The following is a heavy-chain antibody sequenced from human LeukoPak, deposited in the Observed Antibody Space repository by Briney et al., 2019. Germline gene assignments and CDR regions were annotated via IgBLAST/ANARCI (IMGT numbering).Heavy chain of an antibody. CDR1: GGSISSSNW. CDR3: ARGGSGSYYGWFDP. J-gene: IGHJ5*02. CDR2: IYHSGST. D-gene: IGHD1-26*01. Sequence: PSETLSLTCAVSGGSISSSNWWSWVRQPPGKGLEWIGEIYHSGSTNYNPSLKSRVTISVDKSKNQFSLKLSSVTAADTAVYYCARGGSGSYYGWFDPWGQGTLVTVSS. V-gene: IGHV4-4*02.